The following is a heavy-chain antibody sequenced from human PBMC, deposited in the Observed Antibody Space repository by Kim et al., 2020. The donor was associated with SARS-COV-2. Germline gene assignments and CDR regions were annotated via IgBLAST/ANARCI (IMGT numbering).Heavy chain of an antibody. Sequence: NYAQKFQGRVTITADESTSTAYMELSSLRSEDTAVDYCARELWYYYYMDVWGKGTTVTVSS. J-gene: IGHJ6*03. CDR3: ARELWYYYYMDV. V-gene: IGHV1-69*01.